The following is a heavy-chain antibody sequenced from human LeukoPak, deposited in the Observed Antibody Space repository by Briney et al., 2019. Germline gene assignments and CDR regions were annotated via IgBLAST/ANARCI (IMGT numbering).Heavy chain of an antibody. V-gene: IGHV5-51*01. J-gene: IGHJ6*04. CDR1: GYSFTSYW. D-gene: IGHD6-19*01. CDR3: ARLSRAVLTYGMDV. CDR2: IYSGDSDT. Sequence: GESLKISCKGSGYSFTSYWIAWVRQMPGKGLEWMGIIYSGDSDTRYSPSFQGQVTNSTDKSISTAYLQWSSLKASDAAMYYCARLSRAVLTYGMDVWGKGATVTVSS.